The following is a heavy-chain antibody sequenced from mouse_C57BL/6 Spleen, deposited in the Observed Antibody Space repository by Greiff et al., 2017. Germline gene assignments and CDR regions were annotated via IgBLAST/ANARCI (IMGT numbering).Heavy chain of an antibody. J-gene: IGHJ1*03. D-gene: IGHD2-1*01. Sequence: EVQLQQSGPSLVRPSQTLSLPCTVTGFSINSDCYWIWIRQFPGNKLEYIGYTFYSGITYYNPSLESRTYITRDTSKNQFSLKLSSVTTEDTATYYCARGDGVRGYVDVWGTGTTGTVSS. V-gene: IGHV3-3*01. CDR3: ARGDGVRGYVDV. CDR1: GFSINSDCY. CDR2: TFYSGIT.